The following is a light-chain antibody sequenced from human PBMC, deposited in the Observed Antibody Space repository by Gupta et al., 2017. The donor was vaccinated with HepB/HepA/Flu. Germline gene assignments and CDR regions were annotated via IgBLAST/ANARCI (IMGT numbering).Light chain of an antibody. V-gene: IGKV1-39*01. CDR2: AAS. Sequence: DIQMTQSPSSLSASVGDRVTITCRASQSISSYVNWYQQKPGKAPKLLIYAASSLQSGVPSRFSGSGSETDFTLTISSLQPEDFATYYCQQSYSTPCTFGQGTRLEIK. CDR1: QSISSY. J-gene: IGKJ2*02. CDR3: QQSYSTPCT.